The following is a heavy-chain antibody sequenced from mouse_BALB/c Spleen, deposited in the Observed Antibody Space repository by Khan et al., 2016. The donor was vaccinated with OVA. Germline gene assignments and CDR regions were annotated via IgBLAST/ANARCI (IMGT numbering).Heavy chain of an antibody. V-gene: IGHV3-2*02. D-gene: IGHD4-1*01. CDR3: ASELGRYYAMDY. CDR2: ISNSGSA. J-gene: IGHJ4*01. CDR1: GYSITRDYA. Sequence: EVQLQESGPGLVKPSQSLSLTCTVTGYSITRDYAWNWIRQFPGNELEWMCYISNSGSASYNPSLNSRISITRDTSKNQFFLQLHSVTPEDTATXYCASELGRYYAMDYWGQGTSVTVSS.